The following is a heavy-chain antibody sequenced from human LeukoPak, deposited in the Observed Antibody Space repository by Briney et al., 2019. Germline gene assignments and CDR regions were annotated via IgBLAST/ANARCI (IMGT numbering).Heavy chain of an antibody. CDR2: ITWNSDSI. Sequence: PGGSLRLSCAASGFTFDDYAMHWVRQAPGKGLEWVSGITWNSDSIGYADSVKGRFTISRDNTKNSLYLQMNSLRAEDTALYYCAKGRSAAGIGLHYYMDVWGKGTTVTISS. D-gene: IGHD6-13*01. J-gene: IGHJ6*03. CDR1: GFTFDDYA. CDR3: AKGRSAAGIGLHYYMDV. V-gene: IGHV3-9*01.